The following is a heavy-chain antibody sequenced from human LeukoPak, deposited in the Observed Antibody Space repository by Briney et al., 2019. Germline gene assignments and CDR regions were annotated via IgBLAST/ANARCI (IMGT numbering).Heavy chain of an antibody. CDR2: ISSSSSYI. CDR3: AKDGELPHTVCDY. V-gene: IGHV3-21*01. CDR1: GFTFSSYS. D-gene: IGHD3-16*01. J-gene: IGHJ4*02. Sequence: GGSLRLSCAASGFTFSSYSMNWVRQAPGKGLEWVSSISSSSSYIYYADSVKGRFTISRDNAKNSLYLQMNSLRAEDTAVYYCAKDGELPHTVCDYWGQGTLVTVSS.